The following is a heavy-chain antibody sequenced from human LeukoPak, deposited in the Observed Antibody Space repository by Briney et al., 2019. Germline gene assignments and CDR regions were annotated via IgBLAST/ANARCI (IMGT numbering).Heavy chain of an antibody. J-gene: IGHJ4*02. V-gene: IGHV3-30-3*01. D-gene: IGHD6-13*01. CDR3: ARAFSIAAAVDY. Sequence: GGSLRLSCAASGFTFSSYWMHWVRQAPGKGLEWVAVISYDGSNKYYADSVKGRFTISRDNSKNTLYLQMNSLRAEDTAVYYCARAFSIAAAVDYWGQGTLVTVSS. CDR1: GFTFSSYW. CDR2: ISYDGSNK.